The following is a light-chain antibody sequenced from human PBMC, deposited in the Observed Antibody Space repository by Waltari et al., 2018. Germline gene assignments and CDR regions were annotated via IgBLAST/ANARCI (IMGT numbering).Light chain of an antibody. CDR3: CSFAGSQTVI. J-gene: IGLJ2*01. CDR1: RSAIGAYNY. Sequence: QAALTQPRSVFGSPGPSVTISCPGTRSAIGAYNYVSWYQQHPGKAPKLVIYAVTKRPSGVPDHFSGAKSGNTASLTISGLQAEDEADYYCCSFAGSQTVIFGGGTRLTVL. V-gene: IGLV2-11*01. CDR2: AVT.